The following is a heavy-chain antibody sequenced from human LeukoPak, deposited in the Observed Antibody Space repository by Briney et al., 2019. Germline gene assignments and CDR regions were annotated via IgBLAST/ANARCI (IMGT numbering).Heavy chain of an antibody. CDR3: AKGKAPALWAIDI. V-gene: IGHV3-43D*03. Sequence: GGSQRLSCAASGFTFDDYAMHWVRQAPGKGVEWVSLITWDGGSTYYADSVRGRFTISRDNSKNSLYLQMNILKTEDTAFYYCAKGKAPALWAIDIWGQGTMVIVSS. D-gene: IGHD7-27*01. J-gene: IGHJ3*02. CDR1: GFTFDDYA. CDR2: ITWDGGST.